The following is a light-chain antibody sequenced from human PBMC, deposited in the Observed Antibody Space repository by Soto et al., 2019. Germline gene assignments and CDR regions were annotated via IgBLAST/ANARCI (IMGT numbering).Light chain of an antibody. CDR2: TAS. CDR1: RGISSH. V-gene: IGKV1-8*01. Sequence: AIRMTQSPSSFSASTGDRVTITCRASRGISSHLAWYQVKPGKAPRLLIYTASYLESGVPSRFSGSGSGTDFTLTISSLQSEDFAVYYCQQYFSSPLTFGGGTKVEIK. J-gene: IGKJ4*01. CDR3: QQYFSSPLT.